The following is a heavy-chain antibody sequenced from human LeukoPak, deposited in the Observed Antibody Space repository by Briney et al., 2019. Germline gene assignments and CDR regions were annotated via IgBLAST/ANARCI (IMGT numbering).Heavy chain of an antibody. CDR2: IGGSGDNK. J-gene: IGHJ4*02. Sequence: GGSLRLSCAASGFTFSSFAMSWVRQAPGKGLEWVSSIGGSGDNKYYADSVRGRFTISRDNSKYMLYLQMNSLRAEDTAVYYCAKVTYDYVWGSFESWGQGTLVTVSS. CDR3: AKVTYDYVWGSFES. CDR1: GFTFSSFA. D-gene: IGHD3-16*01. V-gene: IGHV3-23*01.